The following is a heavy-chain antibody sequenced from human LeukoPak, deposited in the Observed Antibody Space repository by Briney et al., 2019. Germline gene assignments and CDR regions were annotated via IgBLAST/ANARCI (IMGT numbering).Heavy chain of an antibody. CDR3: AKVLYASSWFNLDS. D-gene: IGHD6-13*01. V-gene: IGHV3-33*06. CDR2: IWHDGSTK. Sequence: PGRSLRLSCAASGFSFTSQGMHWVRQAPGKGLEWVAVIWHDGSTKYYTDSVKGRFTISRDNSQNTLYLQMDGLRAEDTAVYYCAKVLYASSWFNLDSWGQGALVTVSS. CDR1: GFSFTSQG. J-gene: IGHJ4*02.